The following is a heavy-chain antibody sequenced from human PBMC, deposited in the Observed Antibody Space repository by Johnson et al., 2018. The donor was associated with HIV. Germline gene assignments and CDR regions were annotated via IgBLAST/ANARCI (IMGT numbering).Heavy chain of an antibody. Sequence: QVQLVESGGGVVQPGRSLRLSCAASGFTFSSYGMHWVRQAPGKGLEWVAVISYDGSNKYYADSVKGRFTISRDNSKNSLFLQMNSLRAEDTAVYFCARESLLPAMTAFDIWGQGTMVTVSS. CDR2: ISYDGSNK. V-gene: IGHV3-30*03. J-gene: IGHJ3*02. CDR1: GFTFSSYG. CDR3: ARESLLPAMTAFDI. D-gene: IGHD2-2*01.